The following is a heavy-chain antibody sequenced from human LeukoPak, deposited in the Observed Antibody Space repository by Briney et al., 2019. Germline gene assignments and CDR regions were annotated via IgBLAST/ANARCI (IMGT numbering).Heavy chain of an antibody. CDR1: GFTFNYYA. J-gene: IGHJ5*02. Sequence: GGSLRLSCAASGFTFNYYAMSWVRQAPGKGLEWVSAISNSGGSTFYADSVKGRFTTSRDNSKNTLYLQMNSLRVEDTAVHYCAKDWVGASSVPWGQGTLVTVSS. V-gene: IGHV3-23*01. CDR2: ISNSGGST. CDR3: AKDWVGASSVP. D-gene: IGHD1-26*01.